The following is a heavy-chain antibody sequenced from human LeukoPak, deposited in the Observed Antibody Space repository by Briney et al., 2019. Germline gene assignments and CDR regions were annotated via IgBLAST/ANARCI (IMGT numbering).Heavy chain of an antibody. CDR2: IDSLGIST. V-gene: IGHV3-23*05. J-gene: IGHJ4*02. CDR3: AKRRAIPGYEYFFDY. Sequence: GGSLRLSCAASGFTFSSYAMAWVRQAPGKGLEWVSSIDSLGISTYYADSVKGRFTMSRDNSKNTLHVQMNSLRAEDTAVYYCAKRRAIPGYEYFFDYWGQGTLVTVSS. CDR1: GFTFSSYA. D-gene: IGHD3-9*01.